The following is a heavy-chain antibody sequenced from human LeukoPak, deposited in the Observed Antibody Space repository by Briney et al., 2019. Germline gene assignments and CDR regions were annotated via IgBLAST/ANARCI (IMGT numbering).Heavy chain of an antibody. D-gene: IGHD6-19*01. CDR1: GLTFSSYA. CDR2: ISGSGGST. CDR3: AKGLPLQGIAVAGNWGPPIDAFDI. J-gene: IGHJ3*02. Sequence: PGGSLRLSCAASGLTFSSYAMSWVRQAPGKGLEWVSAISGSGGSTYYADSVKGRFTISRDNSKNTLYLQMNSLRAEDTAVYYCAKGLPLQGIAVAGNWGPPIDAFDIWGQGTMVTVSS. V-gene: IGHV3-23*01.